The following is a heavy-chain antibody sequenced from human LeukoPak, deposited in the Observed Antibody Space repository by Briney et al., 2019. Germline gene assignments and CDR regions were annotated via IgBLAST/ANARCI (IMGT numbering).Heavy chain of an antibody. CDR1: GFTFNTHG. CDR3: AKPRAITIFGGDIPVDY. D-gene: IGHD3-3*01. Sequence: GGSLRLSCVTSGFTFNTHGMHWVRQAPGKGLQWVAFIQFDGNNKYYIDSVKGRFTISRDDSKNTLYLQMNSLRLEDTAIYYCAKPRAITIFGGDIPVDYWGQGVLVTVSS. J-gene: IGHJ4*02. CDR2: IQFDGNNK. V-gene: IGHV3-30*02.